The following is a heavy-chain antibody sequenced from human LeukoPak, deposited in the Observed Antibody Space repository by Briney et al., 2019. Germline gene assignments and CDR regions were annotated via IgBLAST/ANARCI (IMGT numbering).Heavy chain of an antibody. J-gene: IGHJ5*02. Sequence: GGSLRLSCAASGFTFSSYSMNWVRQAPGKGLEWVSSISSSSSYIYYADSVKGRFTISRDNAKNSLYLLMSSPRAEDTAVYYCARVYSTIFGVVRNWFDPWGQGTLVTVSS. V-gene: IGHV3-21*01. D-gene: IGHD3-3*01. CDR3: ARVYSTIFGVVRNWFDP. CDR1: GFTFSSYS. CDR2: ISSSSSYI.